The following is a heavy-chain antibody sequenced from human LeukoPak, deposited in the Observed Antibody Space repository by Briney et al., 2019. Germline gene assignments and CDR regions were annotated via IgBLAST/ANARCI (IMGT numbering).Heavy chain of an antibody. V-gene: IGHV3-23*01. J-gene: IGHJ4*02. CDR3: ARDLGFSRNRYFDY. CDR2: ISDSGLST. D-gene: IGHD2/OR15-2a*01. CDR1: GFNLRDYA. Sequence: GGSLRLSCTASGFNLRDYAMTWVRQSPGKGLEWVSTISDSGLSTHYADSVKGRFTISRDNSKNTVFLQMNSLTAEDTAMFYCARDLGFSRNRYFDYWGQGTLVTVSS.